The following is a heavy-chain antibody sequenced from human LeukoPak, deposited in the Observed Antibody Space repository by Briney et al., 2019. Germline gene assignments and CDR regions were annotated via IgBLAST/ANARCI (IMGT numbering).Heavy chain of an antibody. J-gene: IGHJ5*02. CDR3: AREPFGYCSGGSCYSGWFDP. Sequence: SETLSLTCAVYGGSFSGYYWSWIRQPPGKGLEWIGEINHSGSTNYNPSLKSRVTISVDTSKNQFSLKLSSVTAADTAVYYCAREPFGYCSGGSCYSGWFDPWGQGTLVTVSS. V-gene: IGHV4-34*01. CDR2: INHSGST. CDR1: GGSFSGYY. D-gene: IGHD2-15*01.